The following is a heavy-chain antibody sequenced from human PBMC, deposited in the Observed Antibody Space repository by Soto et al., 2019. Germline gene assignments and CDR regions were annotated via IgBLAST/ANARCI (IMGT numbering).Heavy chain of an antibody. Sequence: QVQLQESGPGLVKPSQTLSLTCTVSGGSITSGGDYWNWIRQHPGKGLEWIGYVSYSGRTSYNPSLRSRLTISIDKSANHFSLRLTSVTAADTAVYFCARDREYCAGRHCSDNYYYGLHVWGPGTTVTVS. CDR3: ARDREYCAGRHCSDNYYYGLHV. V-gene: IGHV4-31*03. CDR1: GGSITSGGDY. CDR2: VSYSGRT. J-gene: IGHJ6*02. D-gene: IGHD2-21*01.